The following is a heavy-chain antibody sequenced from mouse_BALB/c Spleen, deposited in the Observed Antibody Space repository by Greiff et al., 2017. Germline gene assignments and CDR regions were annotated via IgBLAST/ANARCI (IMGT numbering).Heavy chain of an antibody. CDR2: ISSGGSYT. J-gene: IGHJ3*01. CDR1: GFTFSSYA. V-gene: IGHV5-9-4*01. CDR3: ARGGERAWFAY. Sequence: EVKLMESGGGLVKPGGSLKLSCAASGFTFSSYAMSWVRQSPEKRLEWVAEISSGGSYTYYPDTVTGRFTISRDNAKNTLYLEMSSLRSEDTAMYYCARGGERAWFAYWGQGTLVTVSA.